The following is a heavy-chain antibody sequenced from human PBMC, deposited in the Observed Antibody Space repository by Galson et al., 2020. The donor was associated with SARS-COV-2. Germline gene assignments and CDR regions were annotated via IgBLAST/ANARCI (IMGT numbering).Heavy chain of an antibody. V-gene: IGHV4-39*01. CDR3: ARMMRITVVGGVRDYTTAGESDY. D-gene: IGHD3-10*01. CDR2: IYYSGST. J-gene: IGHJ4*02. Sequence: SETLSLTCTVSGGSISSSTYYWGWIRQPPGKGLEWIGSIYYSGSTYYSPSLKSRVTISVATSKNQFSLKLSSVTAADTAVYYCARMMRITVVGGVRDYTTAGESDYWGQGTLVTVSS. CDR1: GGSISSSTYY.